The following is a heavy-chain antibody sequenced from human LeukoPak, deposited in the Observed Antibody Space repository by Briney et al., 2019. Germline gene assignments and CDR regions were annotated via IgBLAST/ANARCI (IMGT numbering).Heavy chain of an antibody. V-gene: IGHV1-46*01. Sequence: ASVKVSCKASGYTFTSYYMHWARQAPGQGLEWMGIINPSGGSTSYAQKFQGRVTMTRDMSTSTVYMELSSLRPEDTAVYYCAREMAAAAGTPFDYWGQGTLVTVSS. J-gene: IGHJ4*02. CDR1: GYTFTSYY. CDR2: INPSGGST. D-gene: IGHD6-13*01. CDR3: AREMAAAAGTPFDY.